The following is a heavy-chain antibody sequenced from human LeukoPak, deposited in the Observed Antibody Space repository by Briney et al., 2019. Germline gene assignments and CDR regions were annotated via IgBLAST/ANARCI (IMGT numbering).Heavy chain of an antibody. Sequence: SVKVSCKASGGTFSSYAISWVRQAPGQGLEWMGGIIPIFGTANYAQKFQSRVTITADESTSTAYMELSSLRSEDTAVYYCAKDVIAAAGTPIDYWGQGTLVTVSS. CDR3: AKDVIAAAGTPIDY. D-gene: IGHD6-13*01. CDR2: IIPIFGTA. V-gene: IGHV1-69*13. J-gene: IGHJ4*02. CDR1: GGTFSSYA.